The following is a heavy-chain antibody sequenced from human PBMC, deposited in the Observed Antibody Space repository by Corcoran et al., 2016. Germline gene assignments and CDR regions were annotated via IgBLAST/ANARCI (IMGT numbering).Heavy chain of an antibody. Sequence: EVQLVESGGGLVQPGGSLRISCSASGFTFSNYWMTWVRQAPGKGLEWVANIKEDGSEKYYVDSVKGRFTISRDNAKNSLYLQMNSLRAEDTVVYYWAGTARLDSWGQGTLVTVSS. CDR3: AGTARLDS. V-gene: IGHV3-7*03. D-gene: IGHD2-8*02. J-gene: IGHJ4*02. CDR2: IKEDGSEK. CDR1: GFTFSNYW.